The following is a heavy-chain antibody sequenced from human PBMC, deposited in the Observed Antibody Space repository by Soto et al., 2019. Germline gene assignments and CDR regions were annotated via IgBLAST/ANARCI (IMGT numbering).Heavy chain of an antibody. D-gene: IGHD1-26*01. Sequence: EVQLLESGGGLVQPGGSLRLSCAASGFTFSSYAMSWVRQAPGKGLAWVSSITGSGGTTYYADSVKGRFTISRDNSKNTLYLQMNTLRPEDTALYYCAGGGTSANYAFDIWGQGTLVTVSS. CDR2: ITGSGGTT. V-gene: IGHV3-23*01. J-gene: IGHJ3*02. CDR3: AGGGTSANYAFDI. CDR1: GFTFSSYA.